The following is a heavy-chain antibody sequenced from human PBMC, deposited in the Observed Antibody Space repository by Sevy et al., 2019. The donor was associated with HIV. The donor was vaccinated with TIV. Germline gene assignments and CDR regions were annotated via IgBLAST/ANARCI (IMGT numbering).Heavy chain of an antibody. CDR2: ISYDGSNK. J-gene: IGHJ4*02. Sequence: GGSLRLSCAASGFTFSSYAMHWVRQAPGNGLEWVAVISYDGSNKYYADSVKGRFTISRDNSKNTLYLQMNSLRAEDTAVYYCARDDRPYSSGWPGVDYWGQGTLVTVSS. D-gene: IGHD6-19*01. CDR1: GFTFSSYA. CDR3: ARDDRPYSSGWPGVDY. V-gene: IGHV3-30-3*01.